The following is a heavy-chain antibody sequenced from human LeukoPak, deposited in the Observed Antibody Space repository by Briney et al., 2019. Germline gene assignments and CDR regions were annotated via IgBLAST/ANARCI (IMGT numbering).Heavy chain of an antibody. CDR1: GFTFSSHW. Sequence: GGSLRLSCAASGFTFSSHWMSWVRQAPGKGLEWVANIKQDGSEKYYVDSVKGRFTISRDNAKSSLFLQMNNLRAEDTAVYYCVRVGSSFDYWGQGTLVTVSS. CDR3: VRVGSSFDY. D-gene: IGHD6-13*01. V-gene: IGHV3-7*05. J-gene: IGHJ4*02. CDR2: IKQDGSEK.